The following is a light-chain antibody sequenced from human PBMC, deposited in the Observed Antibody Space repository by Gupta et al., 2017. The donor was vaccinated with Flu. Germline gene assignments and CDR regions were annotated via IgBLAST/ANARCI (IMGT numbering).Light chain of an antibody. J-gene: IGLJ1*01. CDR2: EVS. CDR3: TAHASGSATV. CDR1: SSDVGAYNF. V-gene: IGLV2-14*01. Sequence: QSALTQPASVSGSPGQSITISCTGTSSDVGAYNFVSWYQQHPGKAPKVVIYEVSNRPSGVSNRFSGSKSGNSDSLTISGLQAEDEGDYYCTAHASGSATVFGTGTKVTV.